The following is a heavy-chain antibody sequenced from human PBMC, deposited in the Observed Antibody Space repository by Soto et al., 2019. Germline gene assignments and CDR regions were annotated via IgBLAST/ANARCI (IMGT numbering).Heavy chain of an antibody. J-gene: IGHJ6*03. CDR3: ARNNHRYYYYMDV. Sequence: LGESLKISCKGSGYSFTSYWIGWVRQMPGKGLEWMGIIYPGDSDTRYSPSFQGQVTISADKSISTAYLQWSSLKASDTAMYYCARNNHRYYYYMDVWGKGTTVTVSS. CDR2: IYPGDSDT. CDR1: GYSFTSYW. V-gene: IGHV5-51*01. D-gene: IGHD1-20*01.